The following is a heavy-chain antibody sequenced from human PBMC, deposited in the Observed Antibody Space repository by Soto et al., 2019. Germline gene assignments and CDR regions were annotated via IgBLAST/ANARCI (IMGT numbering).Heavy chain of an antibody. J-gene: IGHJ6*02. D-gene: IGHD2-2*01. Sequence: QVQLVQSGAEVKKPGSSVKVSCKASGGTFSSYAISWVRQAPGQGLEWMGGIIPISETTNYAQKFQGRGTITADESKSTAYMERSSLRSEDTAVYYCARSQGSSTSLEIYYYYYYGMDVWGQGTTVTVSS. CDR3: ARSQGSSTSLEIYYYYYYGMDV. CDR1: GGTFSSYA. CDR2: IIPISETT. V-gene: IGHV1-69*01.